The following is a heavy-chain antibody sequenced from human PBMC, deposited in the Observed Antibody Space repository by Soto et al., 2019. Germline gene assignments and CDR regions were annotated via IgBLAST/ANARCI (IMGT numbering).Heavy chain of an antibody. Sequence: EVHLLESGGGSVQPGGSLRLSCAASGLTFSSYVMSWVRQAPGKGLEWVSAISGSGSDTYYAVSVKGRFTISRDNSKNTLYLQMNSLRAEDTAVYYCAKSRGDGYFDLWGRGTLVTVSS. J-gene: IGHJ2*01. V-gene: IGHV3-23*01. D-gene: IGHD7-27*01. CDR1: GLTFSSYV. CDR2: ISGSGSDT. CDR3: AKSRGDGYFDL.